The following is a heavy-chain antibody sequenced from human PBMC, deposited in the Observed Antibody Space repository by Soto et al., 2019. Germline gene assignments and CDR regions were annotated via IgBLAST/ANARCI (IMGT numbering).Heavy chain of an antibody. Sequence: EVQLLESGGELVQPGGSLRLSCAASGFTFSSYAMSWVRQAPGKGLEWVSGIGGGGTDTYYAKSVRGRFTISRDNSDNTLYLQMNSLRDEDTAVDYCAKWGAIDLAGHDYFGMDVWGQGTMVAVSS. CDR2: IGGGGTDT. CDR3: AKWGAIDLAGHDYFGMDV. D-gene: IGHD6-19*01. CDR1: GFTFSSYA. J-gene: IGHJ6*02. V-gene: IGHV3-23*01.